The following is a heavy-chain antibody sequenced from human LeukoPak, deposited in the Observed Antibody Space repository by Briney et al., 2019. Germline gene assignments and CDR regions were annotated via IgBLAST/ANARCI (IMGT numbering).Heavy chain of an antibody. J-gene: IGHJ4*02. CDR1: GYTFTIYD. D-gene: IGHD2-15*01. CDR2: MNLNSGNT. CDR3: ARAGGYCGRISCPYYFDY. V-gene: IGHV1-8*01. Sequence: ASVTVSFTASGYTFTIYDINWGRQATGQGLGWMGWMNLNSGNTGYAQKFQGRVTMTRNTSISTAYMELSSLRSEDTAVYYCARAGGYCGRISCPYYFDYWGQGSLVAVSS.